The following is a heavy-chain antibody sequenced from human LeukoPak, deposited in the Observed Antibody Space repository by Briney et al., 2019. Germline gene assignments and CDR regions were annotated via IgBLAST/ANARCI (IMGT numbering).Heavy chain of an antibody. Sequence: PGGSLRLSCAASGFTFSSYAMSWVRQAPGKGLGWVSAISGSGGSTYYADSVKGRFTISRDNSKNTLYLQMNSLRAEDTAVYYCATQSMVRGVSEFDYWGQGTLVTVSS. CDR3: ATQSMVRGVSEFDY. J-gene: IGHJ4*02. D-gene: IGHD3-10*01. CDR1: GFTFSSYA. V-gene: IGHV3-23*01. CDR2: ISGSGGST.